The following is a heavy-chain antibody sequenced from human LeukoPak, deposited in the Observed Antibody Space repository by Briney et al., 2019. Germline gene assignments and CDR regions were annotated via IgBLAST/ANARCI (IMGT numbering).Heavy chain of an antibody. Sequence: GGSLRLSCAASGFSFGSFTMSWVRQAPGKGLEWVSDISGSGGNTYYADSVKGRSTISRDNAKNSLFLQMNSLRVEATAIYYCARGGSYPGCWGQGTLVTVSS. D-gene: IGHD1-26*01. CDR2: ISGSGGNT. CDR3: ARGGSYPGC. V-gene: IGHV3-23*01. CDR1: GFSFGSFT. J-gene: IGHJ4*02.